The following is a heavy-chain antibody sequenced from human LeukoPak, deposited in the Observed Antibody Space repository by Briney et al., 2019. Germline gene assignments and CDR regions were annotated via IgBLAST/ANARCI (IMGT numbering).Heavy chain of an antibody. CDR3: ATFTGYTSSWYDRSGAFDI. D-gene: IGHD6-13*01. V-gene: IGHV4-59*08. Sequence: SETLSLTCTVSGGSISSYYWSWIRQPPGKGLEWIGYIYYSGSTNYNPSLKSRVTISVDTSKKQFSLKLSSVTAADTAVYYCATFTGYTSSWYDRSGAFDIWGQGTMVTVSS. CDR2: IYYSGST. J-gene: IGHJ3*02. CDR1: GGSISSYY.